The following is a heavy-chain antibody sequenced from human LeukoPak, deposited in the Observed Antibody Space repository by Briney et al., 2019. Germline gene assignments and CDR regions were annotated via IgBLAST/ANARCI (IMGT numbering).Heavy chain of an antibody. CDR3: ARAYDSRRNAEYFQH. Sequence: GGSLRLSCAASGFTFSSYSMNWVRQAPGKGLEWVSSISSSSSYIYYADSVKGRFTISRDNAKNSLYLQMNSLRAEDTAVYYCARAYDSRRNAEYFQHWGQGTLVTVSS. D-gene: IGHD3-22*01. J-gene: IGHJ1*01. CDR2: ISSSSSYI. CDR1: GFTFSSYS. V-gene: IGHV3-21*01.